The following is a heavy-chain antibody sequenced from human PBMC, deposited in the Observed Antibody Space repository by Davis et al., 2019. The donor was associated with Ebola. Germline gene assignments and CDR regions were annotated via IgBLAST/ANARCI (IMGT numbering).Heavy chain of an antibody. V-gene: IGHV1-69*06. CDR2: VIPMSGTT. J-gene: IGHJ5*02. D-gene: IGHD4-17*01. Sequence: SVKVSCKASGGTFSSYAIGWVRQAPGQGLEWIGRVIPMSGTTNYAQKFENRVTITADKFTDVSYMELTRLTYEDTAMYYCAREAVSASTVGNWFAPWGQGTLVTVSS. CDR1: GGTFSSYA. CDR3: AREAVSASTVGNWFAP.